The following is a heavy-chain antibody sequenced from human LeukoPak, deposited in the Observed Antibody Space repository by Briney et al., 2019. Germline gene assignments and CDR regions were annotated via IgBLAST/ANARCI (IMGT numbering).Heavy chain of an antibody. CDR3: ARNWDFDY. Sequence: ASVKVSCKASGGTFSNYTIIWVRQAPGQGLEWMGWINPNSGGTNYAQKFQGRVTMTRDTSISTAYMELSRLRSDDTAVYYCARNWDFDYWGQGTLVTVSS. D-gene: IGHD7-27*01. CDR2: INPNSGGT. V-gene: IGHV1-2*02. CDR1: GGTFSNYT. J-gene: IGHJ4*02.